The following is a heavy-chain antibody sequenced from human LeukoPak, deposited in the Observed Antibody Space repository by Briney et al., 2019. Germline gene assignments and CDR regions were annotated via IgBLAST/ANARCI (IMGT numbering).Heavy chain of an antibody. J-gene: IGHJ3*02. CDR2: ISSSGSTI. D-gene: IGHD3-22*01. CDR3: ARTYDSSGYYGGAFDI. Sequence: GGSLTLLCSLWGVTLRWFEVIGVREAPGRGREWFPYISSSGSTIDCVGSVKGRSIISRDNAKNSLYLQMNSLRAEHTAVYYCARTYDSSGYYGGAFDIWGQGPMVSVSS. V-gene: IGHV3-48*03. CDR1: GVTLRWFE.